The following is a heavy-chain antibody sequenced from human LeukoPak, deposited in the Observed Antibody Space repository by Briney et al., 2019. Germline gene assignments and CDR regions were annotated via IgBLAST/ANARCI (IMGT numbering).Heavy chain of an antibody. Sequence: PGGSLRLSCAASGFTFSSYSMNWVRQAPGKGLEWVSYISNSSSTIYYADSVKGRFTISRDNAKNSLYLQMNSLRAEDTAVYYCARGVGDYYDSSGYYYGGDYWGQGTLVTVSS. CDR1: GFTFSSYS. V-gene: IGHV3-48*01. J-gene: IGHJ4*02. CDR3: ARGVGDYYDSSGYYYGGDY. D-gene: IGHD3-22*01. CDR2: ISNSSSTI.